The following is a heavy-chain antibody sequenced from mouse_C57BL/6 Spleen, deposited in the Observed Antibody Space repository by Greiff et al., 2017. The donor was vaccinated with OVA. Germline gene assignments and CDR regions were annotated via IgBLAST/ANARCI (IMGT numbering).Heavy chain of an antibody. Sequence: EVMLVESEGGLVQPGSSMKLSCTASGFTFSDYYMAWVRQVPEKGLEWVANINYDGSSTYYLDSLKSRFIISRDNAKNILYLQISSLKSEDTATYYCARDHYTRYFDVWGTGTTVTVSS. D-gene: IGHD2-12*01. CDR2: INYDGSST. CDR1: GFTFSDYY. J-gene: IGHJ1*03. CDR3: ARDHYTRYFDV. V-gene: IGHV5-16*01.